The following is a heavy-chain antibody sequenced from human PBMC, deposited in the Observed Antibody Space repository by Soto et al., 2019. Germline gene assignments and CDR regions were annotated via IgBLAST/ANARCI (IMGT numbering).Heavy chain of an antibody. CDR1: GGSISSSSYY. CDR3: ARRSPDYGEFYYFDY. J-gene: IGHJ4*02. Sequence: SETLSLTCTVSGGSISSSSYYWGWIRQPPGKGLEWIGSIYYSGSTYYNPSLKSRVTISVDTSKNQFSLKLSSVTAADTAVYYCARRSPDYGEFYYFDYWGQGTLVTVSS. V-gene: IGHV4-39*01. CDR2: IYYSGST. D-gene: IGHD4-17*01.